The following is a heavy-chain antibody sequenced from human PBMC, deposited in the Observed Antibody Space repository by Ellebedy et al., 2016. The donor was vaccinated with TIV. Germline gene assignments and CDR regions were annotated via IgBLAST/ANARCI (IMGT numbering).Heavy chain of an antibody. CDR2: IYRDGRT. Sequence: GESLKISCAVSGFTVRTNYMTWVRQALGKGLEWVSVIYRDGRTYYAGFVKGRFTISRDNSKNTLYLLMNSLRAEDTALYCCAKDRGIVLVPTTYYYGMDVWGQGTTVTVS. J-gene: IGHJ6*02. D-gene: IGHD2-2*01. V-gene: IGHV3-53*01. CDR1: GFTVRTNY. CDR3: AKDRGIVLVPTTYYYGMDV.